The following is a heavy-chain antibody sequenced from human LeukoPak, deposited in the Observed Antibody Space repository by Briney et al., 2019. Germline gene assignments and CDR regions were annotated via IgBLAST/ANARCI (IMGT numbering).Heavy chain of an antibody. Sequence: TETLSLTCIVPGGSISSSSYYWAWIRQSPGKGLEWIGTFSFGGSAYYNPSLTSRVSISRDTSDNQFSLRLYSVTAADTAVYYCARSFQLPPVGAFDIWGQGTMVTVSS. CDR3: ARSFQLPPVGAFDI. CDR2: FSFGGSA. CDR1: GGSISSSSYY. D-gene: IGHD2-15*01. J-gene: IGHJ3*02. V-gene: IGHV4-39*07.